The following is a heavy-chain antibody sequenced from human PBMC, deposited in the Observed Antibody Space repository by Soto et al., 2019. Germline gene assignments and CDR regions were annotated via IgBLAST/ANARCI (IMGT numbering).Heavy chain of an antibody. J-gene: IGHJ6*04. CDR2: IYPGDSDT. D-gene: IGHD3-3*01. V-gene: IGHV5-51*01. CDR1: GYSFTSYW. Sequence: GESLKLSCKGSGYSFTSYWIGWVRQMPGKGLEWMGIIYPGDSDTRYSPSFQGQVTISADKSISTAYLQWSSLKASDTAMYYCARRPPPYYDFWSGLDVWGKGTTVTVSS. CDR3: ARRPPPYYDFWSGLDV.